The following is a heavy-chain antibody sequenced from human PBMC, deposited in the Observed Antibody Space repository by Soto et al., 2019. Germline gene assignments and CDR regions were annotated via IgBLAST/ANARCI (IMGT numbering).Heavy chain of an antibody. Sequence: GGSLRLSCAVSGFTFSNYAMHWVRQAPGKGLEWVAVISKDGSNKYYGDFVKGRFTISRDNAKNSLYLQMNSLRAEDTAVYYCARDSGALNYYDSSGYLYWGQGTLVTVSS. CDR1: GFTFSNYA. D-gene: IGHD3-22*01. CDR3: ARDSGALNYYDSSGYLY. CDR2: ISKDGSNK. J-gene: IGHJ4*02. V-gene: IGHV3-30*03.